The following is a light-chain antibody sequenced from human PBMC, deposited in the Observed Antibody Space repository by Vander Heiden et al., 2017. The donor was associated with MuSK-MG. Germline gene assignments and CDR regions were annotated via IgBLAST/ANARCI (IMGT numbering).Light chain of an antibody. CDR2: GTS. Sequence: EIVLTQSPGTLSLSPGERATLSCRASQSVGSRYLAWYQQKPGQAPRLLIYGTSSRATGIPDRFSGSGSGTDVTLTISRREPEDFAVYYCHQDGYSPPVTFGGGTKVEIK. CDR1: QSVGSRY. J-gene: IGKJ4*01. V-gene: IGKV3-20*01. CDR3: HQDGYSPPVT.